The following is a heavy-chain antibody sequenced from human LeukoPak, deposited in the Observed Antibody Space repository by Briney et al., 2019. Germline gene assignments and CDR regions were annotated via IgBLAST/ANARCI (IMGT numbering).Heavy chain of an antibody. D-gene: IGHD3-10*01. CDR3: ARAMVRGGGPFDY. CDR1: SGSISSGGYS. CDR2: IYHSGST. Sequence: SQTLSLTWAVDSGSISSGGYSWSWLRQPPGKGLEGIGYIYHSGSTYYNPSLKSRVTISVDRSKNQFSLKLSSVTAADTAVYYCARAMVRGGGPFDYWGQGTLVTVSS. J-gene: IGHJ4*02. V-gene: IGHV4-30-2*01.